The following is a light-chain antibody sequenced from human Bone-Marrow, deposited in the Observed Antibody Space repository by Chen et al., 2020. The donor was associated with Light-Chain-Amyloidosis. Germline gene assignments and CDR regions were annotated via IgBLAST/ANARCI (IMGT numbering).Light chain of an antibody. CDR3: QSADSSGTYEVI. V-gene: IGLV3-25*03. CDR1: DLPTKY. CDR2: RDT. J-gene: IGLJ2*01. Sequence: SYELTQPPSVSVSPGQTARITCSGDDLPTKYAYWYQQKPGQAPVLVIHRDTERPSGISERFSGSGAGTTDTLTNSGVQAKDEADYHWQSADSSGTYEVIFGGGTKLTVL.